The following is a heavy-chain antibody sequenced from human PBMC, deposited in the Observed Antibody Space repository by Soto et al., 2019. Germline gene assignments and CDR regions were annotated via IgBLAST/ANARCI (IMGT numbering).Heavy chain of an antibody. D-gene: IGHD6-19*01. Sequence: ASVKASCKVSGYTLTALSMHWVRQAPGKGLEWMGGFDPEDGETIYAQKFQGRVTMTEDTSTDTAYMELSSLRSEDTAVYYCSTTKREKQWLVKYYYGMDVWGQGTTVTVSS. CDR3: STTKREKQWLVKYYYGMDV. CDR1: GYTLTALS. CDR2: FDPEDGET. J-gene: IGHJ6*02. V-gene: IGHV1-24*01.